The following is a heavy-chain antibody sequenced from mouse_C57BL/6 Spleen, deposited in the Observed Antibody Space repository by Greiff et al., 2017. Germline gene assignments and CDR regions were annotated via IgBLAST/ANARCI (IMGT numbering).Heavy chain of an antibody. V-gene: IGHV1-22*01. CDR2: INPNNGGT. J-gene: IGHJ4*01. Sequence: EVQLQQSGPELVKPGASVKMSCKASGYTFTDYNMHWVKQSHGKSLEWIGYINPNNGGTSYNQKFKGKATLPVNKSSSTAYMEHRSLTSEDSAVYYCARIITTNCDMDYWGQGTSVTVSS. CDR3: ARIITTNCDMDY. CDR1: GYTFTDYN. D-gene: IGHD1-2*01.